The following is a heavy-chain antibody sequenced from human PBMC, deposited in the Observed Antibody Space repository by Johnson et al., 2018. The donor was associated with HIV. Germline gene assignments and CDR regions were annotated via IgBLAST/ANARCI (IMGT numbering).Heavy chain of an antibody. Sequence: VLLVESGGGLVQPGGSLRLSCAASGFTFSSYAMSWVRQAPGKGLEWVSAISGSGGSTYYADSVKGRFTISRDNARDTLYLQMHRLRAEDTAVYYCAKERASSAFDIWGQGTVVTVSS. V-gene: IGHV3-23*04. CDR1: GFTFSSYA. CDR3: AKERASSAFDI. J-gene: IGHJ3*02. CDR2: ISGSGGST.